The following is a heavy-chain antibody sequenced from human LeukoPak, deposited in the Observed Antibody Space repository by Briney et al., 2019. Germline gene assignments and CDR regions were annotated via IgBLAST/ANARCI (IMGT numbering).Heavy chain of an antibody. Sequence: PGGSLGLSCAASGFTFSSYGMHWVRQAPGKGLEWVTFIRYDGSNKYYADSVKGRFTISRDNSKNTLYLQMNSLRAEDTAVYYCARGGKIAVVGTRSPQYFHHWGQGTLVTVSS. CDR2: IRYDGSNK. D-gene: IGHD6-19*01. V-gene: IGHV3-30*02. CDR3: ARGGKIAVVGTRSPQYFHH. CDR1: GFTFSSYG. J-gene: IGHJ1*01.